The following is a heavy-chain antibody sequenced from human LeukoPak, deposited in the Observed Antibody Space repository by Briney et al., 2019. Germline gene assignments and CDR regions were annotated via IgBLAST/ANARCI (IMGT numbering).Heavy chain of an antibody. CDR2: ISGSGGSA. V-gene: IGHV3-23*01. Sequence: PGGSLRLSCAASGFTFSSYAMSWVRQAPGKGLEWVSAISGSGGSAYYADSVKGRFTISRDNSKNTLYLQMNSLRAEDTAVYYCAKDRLPGYSSSWYEGWGQGTLVTVSS. J-gene: IGHJ4*02. CDR1: GFTFSSYA. CDR3: AKDRLPGYSSSWYEG. D-gene: IGHD6-13*01.